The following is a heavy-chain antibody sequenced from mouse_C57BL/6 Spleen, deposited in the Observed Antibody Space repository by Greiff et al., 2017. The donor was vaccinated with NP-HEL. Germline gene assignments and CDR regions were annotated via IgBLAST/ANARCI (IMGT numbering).Heavy chain of an antibody. CDR3: ARDASTYYSNYGFAY. CDR1: GYTFTSYW. D-gene: IGHD2-5*01. V-gene: IGHV1-64*01. CDR2: IHPNSGST. Sequence: VQLQQPGAELVKPGASVKLSCKASGYTFTSYWMHWVKQRPGQGLEWIGMIHPNSGSTNYNEKFKSKATLTVDKSSSTAYMQLSSLTSEDSAVYYWARDASTYYSNYGFAYWGQGTLVTVSA. J-gene: IGHJ3*01.